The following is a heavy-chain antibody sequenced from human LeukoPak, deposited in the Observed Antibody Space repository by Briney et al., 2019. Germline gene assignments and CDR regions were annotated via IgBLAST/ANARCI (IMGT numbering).Heavy chain of an antibody. D-gene: IGHD3-16*01. J-gene: IGHJ4*02. CDR3: ARGGSPSDY. Sequence: PGGSLRLSCAASGFTFSSYWMHWVRQRPGKGLVWVSRIHLDGRTTNYADSVKGRFTISRDNAKNTLSLEMNSLRPEDTAVYYCARGGSPSDYWGQGTLVSDSS. CDR2: IHLDGRTT. V-gene: IGHV3-74*01. CDR1: GFTFSSYW.